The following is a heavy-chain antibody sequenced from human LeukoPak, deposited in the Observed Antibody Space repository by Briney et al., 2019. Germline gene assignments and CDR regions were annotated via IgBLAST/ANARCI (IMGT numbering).Heavy chain of an antibody. V-gene: IGHV3-7*01. CDR3: VRDKGGRSGATYYDAFDV. Sequence: GGSLRLSCAASGFTFNTYWMIWVRQAPGKGLEWVANIDQGGSTKYYVDSLKGRFTISRDNAKNSLYLQMSSLRAEDTAVYYCVRDKGGRSGATYYDAFDVWGQGTMVTVSS. CDR1: GFTFNTYW. D-gene: IGHD1-26*01. CDR2: IDQGGSTK. J-gene: IGHJ3*01.